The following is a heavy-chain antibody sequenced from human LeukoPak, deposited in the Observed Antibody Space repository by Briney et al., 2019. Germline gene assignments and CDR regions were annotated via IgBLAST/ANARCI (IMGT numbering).Heavy chain of an antibody. CDR1: AFTFSTYE. D-gene: IGHD3-9*01. J-gene: IGHJ3*02. CDR3: AILVAYEISWAFNI. V-gene: IGHV3-48*03. Sequence: GGSLRLSCAGSAFTFSTYEMNWLRQAPGKGLEWVSYIGSRHTTTYYAESVRGRFTISRDNTKNSVFLQMLRLRADDAAVYFCAILVAYEISWAFNIWGQGTMVAVSS. CDR2: IGSRHTTT.